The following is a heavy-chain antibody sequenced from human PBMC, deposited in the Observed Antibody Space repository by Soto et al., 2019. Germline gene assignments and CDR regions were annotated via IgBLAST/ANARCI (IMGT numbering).Heavy chain of an antibody. CDR3: AKPTVGHTAFDAFDI. V-gene: IGHV3-23*01. D-gene: IGHD1-26*01. CDR1: GFTFSSYA. CDR2: ISGSGGST. Sequence: GGSLRLSCAASGFTFSSYAMSWVRQAPGKGLEWVSAISGSGGSTYYADSVKGRFTISRDNSKNTLYLQMNSLRAEDTAVYSCAKPTVGHTAFDAFDIWGQGTMVTVSS. J-gene: IGHJ3*02.